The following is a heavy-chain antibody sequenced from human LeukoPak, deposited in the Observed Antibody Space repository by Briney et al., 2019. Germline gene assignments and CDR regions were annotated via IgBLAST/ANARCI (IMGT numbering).Heavy chain of an antibody. Sequence: PSETLSPTCTVSGGSISSSSYYWGWIRQPPGKGLEWIGSIFYSGSTYYKPSLKSRVTISVDTSNNQFSLQLSSVTAADMAVYYCAGIEVAATRVDCWGQGTLVTVSS. J-gene: IGHJ4*02. D-gene: IGHD6-19*01. V-gene: IGHV4-39*01. CDR2: IFYSGST. CDR3: AGIEVAATRVDC. CDR1: GGSISSSSYY.